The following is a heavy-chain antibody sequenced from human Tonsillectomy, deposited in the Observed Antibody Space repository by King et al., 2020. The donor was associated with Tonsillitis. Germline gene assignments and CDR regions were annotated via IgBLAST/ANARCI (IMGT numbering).Heavy chain of an antibody. CDR2: IYPCDSDT. D-gene: IGHD2-21*02. V-gene: IGHV5-51*01. J-gene: IGHJ4*02. CDR1: GYSFTSYW. CDR3: ARPRHCGGDCYSHYYFDY. Sequence: QLVQSGAEVKKPGESLKISCKGSGYSFTSYWIGWVRQMPGKGLEWMGIIYPCDSDTRYSPSFQGQVTISADKSISTAYLPWSSLKASDTAMYYCARPRHCGGDCYSHYYFDYWGQGTLVTVSS.